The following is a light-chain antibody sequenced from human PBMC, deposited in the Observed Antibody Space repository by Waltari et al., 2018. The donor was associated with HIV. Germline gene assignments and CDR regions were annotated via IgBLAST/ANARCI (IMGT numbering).Light chain of an antibody. V-gene: IGLV3-21*02. J-gene: IGLJ3*02. Sequence: YELTQAPSVSVAPGQTARIICEGNNIGSKSVHWYQQKAGQAPTVVVNHDSDRPSESPARVSGSNAENTATLTISGVEAGDEADYYCQVWDTFSEHRVFGGGTKLTVL. CDR2: HDS. CDR1: NIGSKS. CDR3: QVWDTFSEHRV.